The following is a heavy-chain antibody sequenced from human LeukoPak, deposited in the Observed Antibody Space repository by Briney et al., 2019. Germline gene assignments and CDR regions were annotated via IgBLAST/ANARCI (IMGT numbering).Heavy chain of an antibody. Sequence: SETLSLTCTVSGGSISSGGYYWSWIRQHPGKGLEWIGYIYYSGSTYYNPSLKSRVTISVDTSKNQFSLKLSSVTAADTAVYYCARAPLSVYYAFDYWGQGTLVIVSS. J-gene: IGHJ4*02. CDR3: ARAPLSVYYAFDY. CDR1: GGSISSGGYY. D-gene: IGHD2-8*01. CDR2: IYYSGST. V-gene: IGHV4-31*03.